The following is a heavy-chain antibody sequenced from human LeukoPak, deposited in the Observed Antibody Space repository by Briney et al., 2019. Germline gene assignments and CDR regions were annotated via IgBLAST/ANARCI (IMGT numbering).Heavy chain of an antibody. CDR2: IYYSGST. J-gene: IGHJ4*02. V-gene: IGHV4-59*01. D-gene: IGHD3-3*01. CDR1: GGSISSYY. CDR3: ARDRDYDFWSL. Sequence: SETLSLTCTVSGGSISSYYWSWIRQPPGKGLEWIGYIYYSGSTNYNPSLKSRVTISVDTSKNQFSLKLSSVTAADTAVYYCARDRDYDFWSLWDQGTLVTVSS.